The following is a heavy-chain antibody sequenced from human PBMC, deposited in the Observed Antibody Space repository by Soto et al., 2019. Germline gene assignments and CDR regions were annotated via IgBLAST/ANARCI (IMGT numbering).Heavy chain of an antibody. Sequence: VQLVESGGGLVQPGRSLRLSCAASGFTFADYAMHWVRQAPGKGLEWVSGISWNSGSIGYADSVKGRFTISRDNAKNSLYLQMNSLRAADTALYYCAKGHCSSTSCHWYYYYYMDVWGKGTTVTVFS. CDR2: ISWNSGSI. V-gene: IGHV3-9*01. D-gene: IGHD2-2*01. CDR3: AKGHCSSTSCHWYYYYYMDV. CDR1: GFTFADYA. J-gene: IGHJ6*03.